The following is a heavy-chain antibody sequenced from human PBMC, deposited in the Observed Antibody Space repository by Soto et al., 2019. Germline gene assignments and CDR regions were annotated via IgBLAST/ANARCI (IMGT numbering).Heavy chain of an antibody. CDR3: VRERLGALIDY. CDR2: INTGKGNT. D-gene: IGHD1-26*01. Sequence: ASVKVSCKASGYTFTANAVHWVRQAPGQRLEWMGWINTGKGNTYYSQNFQGRVTITRDTSASTVYMELSSLRSEDTAVYYCVRERLGALIDYSGQGTLVTVSS. J-gene: IGHJ4*02. V-gene: IGHV1-3*04. CDR1: GYTFTANA.